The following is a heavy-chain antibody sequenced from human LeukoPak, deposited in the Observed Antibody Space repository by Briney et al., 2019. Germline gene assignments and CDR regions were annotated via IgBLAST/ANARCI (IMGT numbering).Heavy chain of an antibody. CDR1: GFTFSSYA. CDR3: ARDVSGATIVGYYYGMDV. CDR2: ISYDGSNK. J-gene: IGHJ6*02. Sequence: GGSLRLSCAASGFTFSSYAMHWVRQAPGKGLEWVAVISYDGSNKYYADSVKGRFTISRDNSKNTLYLQMSSLRAEDTAVYYCARDVSGATIVGYYYGMDVWGQGTTVTVSS. V-gene: IGHV3-30*04. D-gene: IGHD1-26*01.